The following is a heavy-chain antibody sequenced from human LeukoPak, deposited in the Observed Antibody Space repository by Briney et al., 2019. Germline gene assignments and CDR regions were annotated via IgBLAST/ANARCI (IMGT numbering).Heavy chain of an antibody. D-gene: IGHD1-20*01. Sequence: GASVKVSCKASGYAFSTYGISWVRQAPGQGLEWMGWISAYNGNTNYAQKLQGRVTMTTDTSTSTAYMELRSLRSDDTAVYYCASGITGTTGRDAFDIWGQGTMVTVSS. J-gene: IGHJ3*02. CDR3: ASGITGTTGRDAFDI. CDR1: GYAFSTYG. CDR2: ISAYNGNT. V-gene: IGHV1-18*01.